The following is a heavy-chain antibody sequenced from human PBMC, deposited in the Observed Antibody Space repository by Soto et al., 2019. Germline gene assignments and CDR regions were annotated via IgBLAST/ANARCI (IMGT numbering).Heavy chain of an antibody. CDR1: GDSITTNGYY. D-gene: IGHD2-8*01. J-gene: IGHJ4*02. CDR3: ARSHYTHGLIIDY. Sequence: TLSLTCSVSGDSITTNGYYWGWIRQPPGKGLQWIGNVYSTGSTFSHPSLTSRVFISVDTSKNKFSLRLTSVTAADTAVYYWARSHYTHGLIIDYWGPGTMVRVYS. V-gene: IGHV4-39*01. CDR2: VYSTGST.